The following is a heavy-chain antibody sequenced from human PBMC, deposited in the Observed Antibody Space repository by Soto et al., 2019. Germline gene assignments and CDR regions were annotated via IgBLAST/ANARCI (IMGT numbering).Heavy chain of an antibody. CDR3: ARMGYATGWYHFDY. CDR1: GGAISSGTNY. D-gene: IGHD2-8*01. CDR2: IYFRAST. Sequence: SETLSLSCSVSGGAISSGTNYWGWVRRAPGKGLEWIGNIYFRASTYYNPSLKSRVTIAIDTSKNQFSLKLRSVTAADPAVYYCARMGYATGWYHFDYWGQGALVTVS. V-gene: IGHV4-39*01. J-gene: IGHJ4*02.